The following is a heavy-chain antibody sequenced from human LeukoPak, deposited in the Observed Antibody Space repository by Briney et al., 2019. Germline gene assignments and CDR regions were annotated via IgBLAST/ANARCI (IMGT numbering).Heavy chain of an antibody. CDR2: IWFDGSET. J-gene: IGHJ4*02. CDR1: GFTFSDYA. CDR3: AKDNMDTSSCLDY. Sequence: GGSLRLSCAASGFTFSDYAMHWVRQAPGKGLEWVAVIWFDGSETYYAVSVMGRFTISRDKSKNTLFLQMNSLRADDTAVYYCAKDNMDTSSCLDYWGQGTLVTVSS. D-gene: IGHD5-18*01. V-gene: IGHV3-33*03.